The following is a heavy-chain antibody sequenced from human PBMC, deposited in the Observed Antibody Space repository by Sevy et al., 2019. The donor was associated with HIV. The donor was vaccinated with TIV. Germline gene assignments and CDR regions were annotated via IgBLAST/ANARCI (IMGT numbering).Heavy chain of an antibody. Sequence: GGALRLSCAASGFTFSDYSMSWIRQAPGKGLEWVSYIRSSNTIYYADSVKGRFTISRDKAKNSLYLQMNSLRAEDTDVYYCARDFKGSGNYYREYYFDYWGQGTLVTVSS. V-gene: IGHV3-11*01. CDR3: ARDFKGSGNYYREYYFDY. CDR2: IRSSNTI. CDR1: GFTFSDYS. D-gene: IGHD3-10*01. J-gene: IGHJ4*02.